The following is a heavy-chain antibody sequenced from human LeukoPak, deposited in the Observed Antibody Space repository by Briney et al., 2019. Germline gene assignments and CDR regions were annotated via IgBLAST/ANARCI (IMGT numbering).Heavy chain of an antibody. CDR2: ISSSSSYI. V-gene: IGHV3-21*01. D-gene: IGHD3-16*01. CDR1: GLTFSSYS. J-gene: IGHJ4*02. Sequence: PGGSLRLSCAASGLTFSSYSMNWVRQAPGKGLEWVSSISSSSSYIYYADSVKGRFTISRDNAKNSLYLQMNSLRAEDTAVYYCAREIRGTFDYWGQGTLVTVSS. CDR3: AREIRGTFDY.